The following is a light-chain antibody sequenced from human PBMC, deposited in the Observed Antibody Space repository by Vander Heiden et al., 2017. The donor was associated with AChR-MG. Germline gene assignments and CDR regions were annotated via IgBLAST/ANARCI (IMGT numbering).Light chain of an antibody. Sequence: SYELTQPPSWSASPGQTASISCSGDKLGDKYTAWYQQKAGQSPVVVIYQGVRRPSGIPERFSGSNSGNTATLTISGTQAMDEADYYCQAWGTRTAVFGGGTKLTGL. CDR1: KLGDKY. CDR2: QGV. CDR3: QAWGTRTAV. J-gene: IGLJ2*01. V-gene: IGLV3-1*01.